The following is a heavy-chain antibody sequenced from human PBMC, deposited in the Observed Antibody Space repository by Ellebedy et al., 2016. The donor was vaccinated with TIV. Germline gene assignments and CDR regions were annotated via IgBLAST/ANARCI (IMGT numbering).Heavy chain of an antibody. V-gene: IGHV3-13*01. Sequence: GGSLRLSXTTSGFTFSNYDMYWIRQSSSKGLEWVATVGTAGYTDYSVSVRGRFTVSRDNAKNSLYLQMNSLKAEDTGMFFCVRSGFSSSWDDALDFWGQGTTVTVSS. CDR2: VGTAGYT. CDR3: VRSGFSSSWDDALDF. D-gene: IGHD6-13*01. J-gene: IGHJ3*01. CDR1: GFTFSNYD.